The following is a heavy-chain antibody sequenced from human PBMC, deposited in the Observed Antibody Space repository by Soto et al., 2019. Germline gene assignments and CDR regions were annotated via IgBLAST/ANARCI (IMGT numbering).Heavy chain of an antibody. Sequence: GASVKVSCKASGGTFSSYAISWVRQAPGQGLEWMGGIIPIFGTANYAQKFQGRVTITADESTSTAYMELSSLRSEDTAVYYCASPPSKQQLVKFAFDIWGQGTMVTVSS. J-gene: IGHJ3*02. V-gene: IGHV1-69*13. CDR3: ASPPSKQQLVKFAFDI. CDR2: IIPIFGTA. D-gene: IGHD6-13*01. CDR1: GGTFSSYA.